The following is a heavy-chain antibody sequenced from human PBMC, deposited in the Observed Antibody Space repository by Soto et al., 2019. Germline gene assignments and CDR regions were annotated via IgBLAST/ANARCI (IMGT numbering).Heavy chain of an antibody. CDR2: IYYSGST. Sequence: LSLTCTVSGGSISSSSYYWGWIRQPPGKGLEWIGSIYYSGSTYYNPSLKSRVTISVDTSKNQFSLKLSSVTAADTAVYYCARNIAAENTKFDYWGQGTLVTSPQ. CDR1: GGSISSSSYY. V-gene: IGHV4-39*01. CDR3: ARNIAAENTKFDY. J-gene: IGHJ4*02. D-gene: IGHD6-13*01.